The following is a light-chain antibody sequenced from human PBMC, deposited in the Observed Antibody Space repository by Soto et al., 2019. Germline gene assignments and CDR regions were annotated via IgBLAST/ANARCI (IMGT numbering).Light chain of an antibody. CDR3: QSSDNRLTTSYV. CDR1: SSNIGAGYD. Sequence: QSVLTQPPSVSGAPGQRVTISCTGNSSNIGAGYDVQWYQQLPGTAPKLLIYANTNRPSGAPARFSGSKSGTSASLAITGLQAEDEADYYCQSSDNRLTTSYVFGSGTKVTVL. V-gene: IGLV1-40*01. J-gene: IGLJ1*01. CDR2: ANT.